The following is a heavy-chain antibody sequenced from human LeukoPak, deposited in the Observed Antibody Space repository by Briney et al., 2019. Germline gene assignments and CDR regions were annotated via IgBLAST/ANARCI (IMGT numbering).Heavy chain of an antibody. CDR2: ISGSGDRT. CDR3: AKDDGSGYSLEY. CDR1: GFTFSSYA. V-gene: IGHV3-23*01. J-gene: IGHJ4*02. Sequence: GGSLRLSCAASGFTFSSYAMNGVRQAPGKGLECVSAISGSGDRTYYADSVKGRFTISRDKSKDTVYLQVNSLRAEDTAVYYCAKDDGSGYSLEYWGQGTLVTVAS. D-gene: IGHD3-22*01.